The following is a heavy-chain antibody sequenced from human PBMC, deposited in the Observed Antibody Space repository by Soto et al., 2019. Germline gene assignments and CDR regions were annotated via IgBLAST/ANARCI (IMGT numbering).Heavy chain of an antibody. CDR3: ARAEDYDFWSGPPKYFDN. CDR2: IKPDGSEK. J-gene: IGHJ4*02. V-gene: IGHV3-7*03. Sequence: PGGSLRLSCATSGFTFRSYWMTWVHQAPGKGPEWVANIKPDGSEKQYVDSVKGRFTVSRDNAKKSLDLQMNSLRVEDTAVYYCARAEDYDFWSGPPKYFDNWGQGTQVTVSS. D-gene: IGHD3-3*01. CDR1: GFTFRSYW.